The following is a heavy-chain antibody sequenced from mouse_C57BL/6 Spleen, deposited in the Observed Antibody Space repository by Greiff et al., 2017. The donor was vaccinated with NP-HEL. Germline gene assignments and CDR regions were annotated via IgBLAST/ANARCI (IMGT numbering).Heavy chain of an antibody. CDR2: INYDGSST. CDR1: GFTFSDYY. CDR3: ARDRPVVATDYAMDY. Sequence: EVKLVESEGGLVQPGSSMKLSCTASGFTFSDYYMAWVRQVPEKGLEWVANINYDGSSTYYLDSLKSRFIISRDNAKNILYLQMSSLTSEDTATYYCARDRPVVATDYAMDYWGQGTSVTVSS. D-gene: IGHD1-1*01. V-gene: IGHV5-16*01. J-gene: IGHJ4*01.